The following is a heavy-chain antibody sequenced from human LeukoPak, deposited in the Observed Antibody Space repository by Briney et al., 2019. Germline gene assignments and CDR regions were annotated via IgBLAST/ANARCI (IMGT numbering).Heavy chain of an antibody. Sequence: GGSLRLSCAASGFTFSSYAMSWVRQAPGKGLEWVSGISDSGGTVYYADSVKGRFTISRGNSKNSLYLQMNSLRAEDTAVYYRAKKLSGSYKGFDYWGQGTLVTVSS. CDR3: AKKLSGSYKGFDY. CDR1: GFTFSSYA. D-gene: IGHD1-26*01. V-gene: IGHV3-23*01. J-gene: IGHJ4*02. CDR2: ISDSGGTV.